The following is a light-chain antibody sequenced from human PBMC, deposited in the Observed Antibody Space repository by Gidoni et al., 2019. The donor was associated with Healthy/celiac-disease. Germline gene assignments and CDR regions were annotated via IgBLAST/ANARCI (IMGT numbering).Light chain of an antibody. CDR1: QSVSSY. J-gene: IGKJ4*01. V-gene: IGKV3-11*01. Sequence: EIVLTQSPATQSLAPGERATLSCRASQSVSSYLAWYQQKPGQAPRLLIYDASNRATGIPARFSGSGSGTDFTLTISSLEPEDFAVYYCQPRSNWPPTFXGXTKVEIK. CDR2: DAS. CDR3: QPRSNWPPT.